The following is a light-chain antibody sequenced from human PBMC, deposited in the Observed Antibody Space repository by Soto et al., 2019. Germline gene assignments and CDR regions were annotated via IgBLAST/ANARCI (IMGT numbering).Light chain of an antibody. CDR2: SNN. CDR3: AAWDDSLNGWV. CDR1: SSNIGTNT. Sequence: QLVLTQPPSASGTPGQRVTISSSGSSSNIGTNTVNWYQQLPGTAPKLLIYSNNQRPSGVPDRFSGSKSGTSASLAISGLQSEDEADYFCAAWDDSLNGWVFGGGTKLTVL. J-gene: IGLJ3*02. V-gene: IGLV1-44*01.